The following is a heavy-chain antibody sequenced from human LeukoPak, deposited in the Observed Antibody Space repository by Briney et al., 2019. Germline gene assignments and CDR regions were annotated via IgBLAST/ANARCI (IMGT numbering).Heavy chain of an antibody. J-gene: IGHJ4*02. CDR3: AKDISKQWLVGDFDY. CDR2: ISWNSGSI. V-gene: IGHV3-9*01. Sequence: QAGGSLRLSCAASGFTFDDYAMHWVRQAPGKGLEWVSGISWNSGSIGYADSVKGRFTISRDNAKNFLYLQMNSLRAEDTALYYCAKDISKQWLVGDFDYWGQGTLVTVSS. D-gene: IGHD6-19*01. CDR1: GFTFDDYA.